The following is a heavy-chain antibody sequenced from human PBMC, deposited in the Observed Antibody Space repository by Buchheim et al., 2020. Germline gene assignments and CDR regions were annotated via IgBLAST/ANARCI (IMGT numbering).Heavy chain of an antibody. CDR1: GGSFSGYY. Sequence: QVQLQQWGAGLLKPSETLSLTCAVYGGSFSGYYWSWIRQPPGKGLEWIGEINHSGSTNYNPSLKSRVTISVDTSKNHFSLKLSSVTAADTAVYYCARGLAWYYDFWSGYYKSGWFDPWGQGTL. V-gene: IGHV4-34*01. D-gene: IGHD3-3*01. CDR3: ARGLAWYYDFWSGYYKSGWFDP. J-gene: IGHJ5*02. CDR2: INHSGST.